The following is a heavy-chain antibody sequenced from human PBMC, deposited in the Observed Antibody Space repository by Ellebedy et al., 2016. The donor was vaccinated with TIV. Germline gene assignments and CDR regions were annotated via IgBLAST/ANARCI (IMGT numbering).Heavy chain of an antibody. J-gene: IGHJ6*02. CDR3: ARDPGGDYYDSSGYYFSQGGDYYYGMDV. CDR1: GFTFSSYA. D-gene: IGHD3-22*01. V-gene: IGHV3-23*01. Sequence: GGSLRLXXAASGFTFSSYAMSWVRQAPGKGLEWVSAISGSGGSTYYADSVKGRFTISRDNSKNTLYLQMNSLRAEDTAVYYCARDPGGDYYDSSGYYFSQGGDYYYGMDVWGQGTTVTVSS. CDR2: ISGSGGST.